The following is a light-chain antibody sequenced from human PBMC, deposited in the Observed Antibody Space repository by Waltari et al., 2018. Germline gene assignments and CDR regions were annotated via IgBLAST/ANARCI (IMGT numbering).Light chain of an antibody. V-gene: IGKV3-20*01. CDR3: QQYGTSPPLT. CDR1: QSFSSSY. J-gene: IGKJ4*01. CDR2: GAS. Sequence: EIVLTQSPGTLSLSPGERATLPCRASQSFSSSYLAWYQQNPGQAPRLLIYGASSRAAGCPDRFSGSGSGTDFTLTISRLEPEDFAVYYCQQYGTSPPLTFGGGTKVEIK.